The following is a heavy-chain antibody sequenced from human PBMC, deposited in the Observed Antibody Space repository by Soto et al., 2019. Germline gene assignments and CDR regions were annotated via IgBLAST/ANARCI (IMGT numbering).Heavy chain of an antibody. D-gene: IGHD1-7*01. Sequence: EVQLAESGGGMVQPGGSLRLSCVASGFTFSSYDMHWVRQAPGKGLEYVSSISSNGGTTYYGNSVKGRFTISRDNSKNTRYLEMGSLRAEDLAVYYCVRRVSGNYDYWGQGTVVTVSS. CDR3: VRRVSGNYDY. V-gene: IGHV3-64*01. J-gene: IGHJ4*02. CDR1: GFTFSSYD. CDR2: ISSNGGTT.